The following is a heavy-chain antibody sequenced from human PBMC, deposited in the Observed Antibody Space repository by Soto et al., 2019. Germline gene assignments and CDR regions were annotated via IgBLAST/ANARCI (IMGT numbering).Heavy chain of an antibody. D-gene: IGHD3-22*01. CDR3: ARDRSYYDSSGSYSPPY. CDR2: ISGSAATT. CDR1: GFTFSSYA. V-gene: IGHV3-23*01. Sequence: EVQLLESGGGLVQPGGSLRLSCAASGFTFSSYAMNWVRQAPGKGLEWGSAISGSAATTHFADSVKGRFTISRDNSKNTLYLQMNSLRGEDTAVYYCARDRSYYDSSGSYSPPYWGQGTLVTVSS. J-gene: IGHJ4*02.